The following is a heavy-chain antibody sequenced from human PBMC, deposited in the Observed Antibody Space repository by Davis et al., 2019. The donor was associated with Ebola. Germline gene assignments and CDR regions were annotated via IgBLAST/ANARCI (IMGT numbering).Heavy chain of an antibody. CDR2: IYYSGFI. D-gene: IGHD6-19*01. Sequence: SETLSLTCSVSGGSISGYVWSWVRQSPGRGLEFIAYIYYSGFINYNPSLESRVTISLDTPKKQFSLKLSSVTAADTAVYYCARGSQWLGPDYWGQGTLVTVSS. CDR1: GGSISGYV. CDR3: ARGSQWLGPDY. J-gene: IGHJ4*02. V-gene: IGHV4-59*01.